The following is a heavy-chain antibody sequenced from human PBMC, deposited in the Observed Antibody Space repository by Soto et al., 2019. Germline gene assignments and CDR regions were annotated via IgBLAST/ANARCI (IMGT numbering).Heavy chain of an antibody. CDR1: GFTFSNAW. CDR2: IKSKTDGGTT. D-gene: IGHD3-10*01. V-gene: IGHV3-15*01. Sequence: EVQLVESGGGLVKPGGSLRLSCAASGFTFSNAWMSWVRQAPGKGLEWVGRIKSKTDGGTTDYAAPVKGRFTISRDDSKNTLYLQMNSLKTEDTAVYYCTTALRLLWFGEGDYWGQGTLVTVSS. J-gene: IGHJ4*02. CDR3: TTALRLLWFGEGDY.